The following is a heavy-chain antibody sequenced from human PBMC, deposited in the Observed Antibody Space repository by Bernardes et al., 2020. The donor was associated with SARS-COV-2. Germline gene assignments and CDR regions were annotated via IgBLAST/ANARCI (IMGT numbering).Heavy chain of an antibody. V-gene: IGHV3-30*18. CDR3: AKDCRSWVERAGFDI. D-gene: IGHD6-13*01. CDR1: GFTFSSYG. Sequence: GGSLRLSCAASGFTFSSYGMHWVRQAPGKGLEWVAVISYDGSNKYYADSVKGRFTISRDNSKNTLYLQMNSLRAEDTAVYYCAKDCRSWVERAGFDIWGQGTMVTVSS. J-gene: IGHJ3*02. CDR2: ISYDGSNK.